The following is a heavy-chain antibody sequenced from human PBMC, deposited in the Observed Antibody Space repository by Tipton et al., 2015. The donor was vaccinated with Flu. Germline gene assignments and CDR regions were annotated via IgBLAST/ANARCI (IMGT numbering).Heavy chain of an antibody. CDR3: ARRGSGSYFDSWFDP. CDR1: GYSFSNYW. V-gene: IGHV5-51*03. D-gene: IGHD3-10*01. CDR2: IYAGDSDT. Sequence: SGAEVKKPGESLKISCQGSGYSFSNYWIGWVRQVPGKGLEWMGIIYAGDSDTRYSPSFQGHVTMSADKSITTAYLEWTSLKASDTAMYYCARRGSGSYFDSWFDPWGQGTLVTVSS. J-gene: IGHJ5*02.